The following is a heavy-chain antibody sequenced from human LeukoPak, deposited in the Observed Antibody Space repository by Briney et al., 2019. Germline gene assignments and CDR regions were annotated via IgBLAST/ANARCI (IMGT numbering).Heavy chain of an antibody. CDR1: GFTFDDYG. D-gene: IGHD3-16*02. J-gene: IGHJ4*02. V-gene: IGHV3-20*04. CDR3: ASHRRGFPDY. CDR2: INWNGGST. Sequence: PGGSLRFSXAASGFTFDDYGMSWVRQAPGKGLEWVSGINWNGGSTSYADSVKGRFTISRDNAKNSLYLQMKRLRAEDTALYYCASHRRGFPDYXGQGTLVTVSX.